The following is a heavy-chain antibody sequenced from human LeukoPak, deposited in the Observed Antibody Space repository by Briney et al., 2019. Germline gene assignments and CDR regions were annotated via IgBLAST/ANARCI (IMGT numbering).Heavy chain of an antibody. V-gene: IGHV4-4*09. Sequence: SETLSLTCTVSGGSISSYYWSWVRQPPGKGLEWIWYIYTSGGITYNPSLKSRVTISVDTSKNQFSLKLSSVTAADTAVYSCASLPRIAAAGSNGDPFDYWGQGTMVTVSS. CDR3: ASLPRIAAAGSNGDPFDY. CDR2: IYTSGGI. CDR1: GGSISSYY. J-gene: IGHJ4*02. D-gene: IGHD6-13*01.